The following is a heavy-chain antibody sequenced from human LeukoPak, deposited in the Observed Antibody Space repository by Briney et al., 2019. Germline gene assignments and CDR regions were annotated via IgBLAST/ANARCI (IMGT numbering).Heavy chain of an antibody. CDR1: GGTFSSYA. J-gene: IGHJ3*02. D-gene: IGHD2-21*01. Sequence: SVKVSCKASGGTFSSYAISWVRQAPGQGLEWMGRIIPIFGTASYAQKFQGRVTITTDESTSTAYMELSSLRSEDTAVYYCARDWIGGDCYSCAFDAFDIWGQGTMVTVSS. V-gene: IGHV1-69*05. CDR3: ARDWIGGDCYSCAFDAFDI. CDR2: IIPIFGTA.